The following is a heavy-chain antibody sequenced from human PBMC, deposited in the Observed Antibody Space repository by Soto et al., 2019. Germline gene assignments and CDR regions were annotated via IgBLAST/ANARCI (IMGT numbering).Heavy chain of an antibody. Sequence: SVKVSCKASGGTFSSYAISWLRQAPGQGSEWMGGIIPIFGTANYAQKFQGRVTITADESTSTAYMELSSLRSEDTAVYYCARGYCSGGSCYSGVHYYYGMDVWG. CDR1: GGTFSSYA. CDR3: ARGYCSGGSCYSGVHYYYGMDV. V-gene: IGHV1-69*13. CDR2: IIPIFGTA. J-gene: IGHJ6*02. D-gene: IGHD2-15*01.